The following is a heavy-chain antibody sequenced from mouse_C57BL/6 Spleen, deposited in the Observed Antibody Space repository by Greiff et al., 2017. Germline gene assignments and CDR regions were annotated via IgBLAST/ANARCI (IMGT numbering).Heavy chain of an antibody. Sequence: LVESGAELVRPGASVTLSCKASGYTFTDYEMHWVKQTPVHGLEWIGAIDPETGGTAYNQKFKGKDILTADKSSSTAYMELHSLTSEDSAVYYCTREGAYGYGYYFDYGGQGTTLTVSS. CDR1: GYTFTDYE. CDR3: TREGAYGYGYYFDY. V-gene: IGHV1-15*01. D-gene: IGHD2-2*01. CDR2: IDPETGGT. J-gene: IGHJ2*01.